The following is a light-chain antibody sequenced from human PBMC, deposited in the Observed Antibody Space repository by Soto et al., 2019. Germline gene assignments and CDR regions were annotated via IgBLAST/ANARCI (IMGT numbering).Light chain of an antibody. CDR3: QQYRSSPLIT. CDR2: GAS. J-gene: IGKJ4*01. V-gene: IGKV3-20*01. Sequence: EIVLTQSTGTLSLSPGERATLSCRASQSVSSSYLAWYQQKPGQAPRLLIYGASSRATGIPDRFSGSGSGTDFTLNISRLEPEDLAVYYCQQYRSSPLITFGGGRTVEI. CDR1: QSVSSSY.